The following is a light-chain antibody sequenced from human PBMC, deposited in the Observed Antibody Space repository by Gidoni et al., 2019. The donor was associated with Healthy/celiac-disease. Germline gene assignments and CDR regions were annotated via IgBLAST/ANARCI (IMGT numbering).Light chain of an antibody. J-gene: IGKJ2*04. V-gene: IGKV1-9*01. CDR2: AAS. Sequence: DIQLTQSPSFLSASVRDRVTITCRASQGISSYLAWYQQKPGKAPKLLIYAASTLQSGVPSRFSGSGSGTEFTLTISSLQPEDFATYYCQQFNSYPRSFGQGTKLEIK. CDR3: QQFNSYPRS. CDR1: QGISSY.